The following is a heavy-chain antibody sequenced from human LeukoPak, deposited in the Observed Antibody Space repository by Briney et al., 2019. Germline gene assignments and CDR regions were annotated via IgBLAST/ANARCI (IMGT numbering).Heavy chain of an antibody. Sequence: SETLSPTCAVYGGSFSGYYWSWIRQPPGKGLEWIAEINHSGSTNYNPSLKSRVTISVDTSKNQFSLKLSSVTAADTAVYYCARRQVFDNWNYSNPYYFDYGGQGTLVTVSS. CDR2: INHSGST. CDR1: GGSFSGYY. V-gene: IGHV4-34*01. CDR3: ARRQVFDNWNYSNPYYFDY. J-gene: IGHJ4*02. D-gene: IGHD1-7*01.